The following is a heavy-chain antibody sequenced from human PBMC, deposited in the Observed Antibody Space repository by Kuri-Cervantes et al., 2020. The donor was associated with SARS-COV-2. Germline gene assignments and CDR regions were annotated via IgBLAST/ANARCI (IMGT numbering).Heavy chain of an antibody. Sequence: LSLTCAASGFTFSDYYMSWIRQAPGKGLEWVSYISSSGSTIYYADSVKGRFTISRDNAKNSLYLQMNSLRAEDTAVYYCASSVWIPKYYYYYGMDVWGQGPTVTVSS. CDR3: ASSVWIPKYYYYYGMDV. CDR1: GFTFSDYY. D-gene: IGHD3-16*01. V-gene: IGHV3-11*04. CDR2: ISSSGSTI. J-gene: IGHJ6*02.